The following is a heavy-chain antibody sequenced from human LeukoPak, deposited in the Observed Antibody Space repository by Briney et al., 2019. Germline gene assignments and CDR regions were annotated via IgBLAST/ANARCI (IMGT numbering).Heavy chain of an antibody. J-gene: IGHJ4*02. CDR1: GFTFSSYA. D-gene: IGHD1-1*01. V-gene: IGHV3-7*04. CDR3: ARMQLERFSFDY. CDR2: IKQDGSEK. Sequence: PGGSLRLSCAASGFTFSSYAMSWVRQAPGKGLEWVANIKQDGSEKYYVDSVKGRFTISRDNAKNSLYLQMNSLRAEDTAVYYCARMQLERFSFDYWGQGTLVTVSS.